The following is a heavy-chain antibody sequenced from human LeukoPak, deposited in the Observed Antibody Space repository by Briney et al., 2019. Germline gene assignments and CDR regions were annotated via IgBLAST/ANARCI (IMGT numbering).Heavy chain of an antibody. Sequence: SETLSLTCALYGGSFSGYYWSWIRQPPGKGLEWIGELNHSGSTNHNPSLKSRVTISVDTSKNQFSLKLSSVTAADTAVYYCASRDTGGSPHYWGQGTLVTVSS. J-gene: IGHJ4*02. V-gene: IGHV4-34*01. D-gene: IGHD1-26*01. CDR2: LNHSGST. CDR3: ASRDTGGSPHY. CDR1: GGSFSGYY.